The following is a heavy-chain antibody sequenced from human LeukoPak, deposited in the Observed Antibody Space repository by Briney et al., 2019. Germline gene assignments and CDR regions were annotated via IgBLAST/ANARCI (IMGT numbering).Heavy chain of an antibody. CDR1: GGSISSYY. CDR3: ARDRNDYYYYYGMDV. Sequence: KSSETLSLTYTVSGGSISSYYWSWIRQPPGKGLEWIGYIYYSGSTNYNPSLKSRVTISVDTSKNQFSLKLSSVTAADTAVYYCARDRNDYYYYYGMDVWGQGTTVTVSS. V-gene: IGHV4-59*01. J-gene: IGHJ6*02. D-gene: IGHD1-1*01. CDR2: IYYSGST.